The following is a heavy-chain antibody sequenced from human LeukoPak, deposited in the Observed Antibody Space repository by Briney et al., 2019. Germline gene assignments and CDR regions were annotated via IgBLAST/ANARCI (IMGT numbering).Heavy chain of an antibody. D-gene: IGHD5-18*01. CDR1: GYTFTSYY. CDR3: ASGVRGYSYGYGMDV. V-gene: IGHV1-46*01. CDR2: INPSGGST. J-gene: IGHJ6*04. Sequence: ASVKVSCTASGYTFTSYYMHWVRQAPGQGLEWMGIINPSGGSTSYAQKFQGRVTMTRDTSTSTVYMELSSLRSEDTAVYYCASGVRGYSYGYGMDVWGKGTTVTVSS.